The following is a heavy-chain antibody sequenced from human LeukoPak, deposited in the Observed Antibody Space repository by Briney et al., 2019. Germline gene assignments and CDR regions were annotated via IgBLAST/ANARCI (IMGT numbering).Heavy chain of an antibody. CDR2: IYYSGST. CDR1: GGSISSYY. Sequence: PSETLSLTCTVSGGSISSYYWSWLRQPPGKGLEWIGYIYYSGSTNYNPSLKSRVTISVDTSKNQFSLKLSSVTAADTAVYYCARGSSGWQFDYWGQGTLVTVSS. D-gene: IGHD6-19*01. V-gene: IGHV4-59*01. CDR3: ARGSSGWQFDY. J-gene: IGHJ4*02.